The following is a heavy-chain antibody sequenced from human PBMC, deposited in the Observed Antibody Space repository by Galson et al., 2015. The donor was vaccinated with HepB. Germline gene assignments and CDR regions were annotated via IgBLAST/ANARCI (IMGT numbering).Heavy chain of an antibody. CDR1: GFTFSSYA. J-gene: IGHJ6*02. CDR3: ARDSHYYGFLEWSRIRYYYYGMDV. V-gene: IGHV3-30-3*01. D-gene: IGHD3-3*01. CDR2: ISYDGSNK. Sequence: SLRLSCAASGFTFSSYAMHWVRQAPGKGLEWVAVISYDGSNKYYADSVKGRFTISRDNSKNTLYLQMNSLRAEDTAVYYCARDSHYYGFLEWSRIRYYYYGMDVWGQGTTVTVSS.